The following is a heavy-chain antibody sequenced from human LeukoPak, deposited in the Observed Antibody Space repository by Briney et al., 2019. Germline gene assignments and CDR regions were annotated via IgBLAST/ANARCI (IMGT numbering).Heavy chain of an antibody. Sequence: TSETLSLTCTVSGGSISSYYWSWSRQPPGKGLEWIGYIYYSGSTNYNPSLKSRVTISVDTSKNQFSLKLSSVTAADTAVYYCARVVAVAGTPDAFDIWGQGTMVTVSS. CDR1: GGSISSYY. CDR2: IYYSGST. D-gene: IGHD6-19*01. CDR3: ARVVAVAGTPDAFDI. V-gene: IGHV4-59*01. J-gene: IGHJ3*02.